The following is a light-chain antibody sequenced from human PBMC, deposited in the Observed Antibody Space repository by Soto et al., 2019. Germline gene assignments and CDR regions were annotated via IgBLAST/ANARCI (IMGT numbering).Light chain of an antibody. V-gene: IGLV1-44*01. J-gene: IGLJ3*02. Sequence: QSVLTQPPSASGTPGQKVTISCSGSSSNIGSNTVNWYQQLPGTAPKLLIYSNNLRPSGVPVRCSGSESGTSASLAISGLQSEDEADYYCAAWDDSLYGRWLFGGGTKLTVL. CDR1: SSNIGSNT. CDR2: SNN. CDR3: AAWDDSLYGRWL.